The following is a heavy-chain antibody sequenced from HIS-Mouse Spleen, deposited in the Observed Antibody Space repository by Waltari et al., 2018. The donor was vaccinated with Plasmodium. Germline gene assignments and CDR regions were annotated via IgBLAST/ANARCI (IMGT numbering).Heavy chain of an antibody. CDR3: AKDRDTAMVDY. CDR1: GFTFSSYG. CDR2: ISYDGSNK. D-gene: IGHD5-18*01. J-gene: IGHJ4*02. Sequence: QVQLVESGGGVVQPGRSLRLSCAASGFTFSSYGMHWVRQAPGKGLEWVAVISYDGSNKYYADSVKGRFTISRDNSKNTLYLQMNSLRAEDTAVYYCAKDRDTAMVDYWGQGTLVTVSS. V-gene: IGHV3-30*18.